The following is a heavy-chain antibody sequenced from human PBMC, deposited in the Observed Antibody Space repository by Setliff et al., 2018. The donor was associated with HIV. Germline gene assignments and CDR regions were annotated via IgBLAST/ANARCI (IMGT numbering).Heavy chain of an antibody. CDR1: GGSFSGYY. Sequence: SETLSLTCAVYGGSFSGYYWSWIRQPPGKGLEWIGEINHSGSTNYNPSLKSRVTISVDTSMDQFSLKLNSVTAADTAVYYCAAASSWDPLLDYWGQGTLVTVSA. V-gene: IGHV4-34*01. CDR2: INHSGST. D-gene: IGHD6-13*01. CDR3: AAASSWDPLLDY. J-gene: IGHJ4*02.